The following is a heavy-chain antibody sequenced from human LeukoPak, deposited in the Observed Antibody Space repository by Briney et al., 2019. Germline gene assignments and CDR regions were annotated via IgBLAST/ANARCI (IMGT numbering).Heavy chain of an antibody. CDR3: ATDSPPSWATVTQGYFDY. J-gene: IGHJ4*02. CDR1: GYTLTELS. D-gene: IGHD4-17*01. V-gene: IGHV1-24*01. CDR2: FDLEGGET. Sequence: ASVKVSCKVSGYTLTELSMHWVRQAPGKGLEWMGGFDLEGGETISAQKFQGRVTMTEDTSTDTAYMELRRLRSEDTAVYYCATDSPPSWATVTQGYFDYWGQGTLVTVSS.